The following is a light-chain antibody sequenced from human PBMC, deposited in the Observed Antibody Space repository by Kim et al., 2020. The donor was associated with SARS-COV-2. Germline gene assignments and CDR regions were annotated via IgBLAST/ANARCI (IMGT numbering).Light chain of an antibody. J-gene: IGKJ1*01. CDR1: QISSSW. CDR2: KAS. CDR3: QQYNSYWT. Sequence: SASVGERVTSACLASQISSSWLAWYQEKLGEAPKLLIYKASSLESGVPSRFSGSGSGTEFTLTISSLQPDDFATYYCQQYNSYWTFGQGTKVDIK. V-gene: IGKV1-5*03.